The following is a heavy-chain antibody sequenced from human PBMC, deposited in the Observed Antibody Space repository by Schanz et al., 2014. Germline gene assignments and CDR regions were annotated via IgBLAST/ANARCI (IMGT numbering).Heavy chain of an antibody. Sequence: VQLVESGGGVAQPGRSLRLSCAASGFTFSAYAMTWVRRAPGKGLEWVAGISSGGGTTFYADSVKGRFTISRDNAKNSLYLQMNSLRAEDTGVYYCARGREVVAKIFDVWGQGTMVTVSS. CDR2: ISSGGGTT. D-gene: IGHD3-22*01. J-gene: IGHJ3*01. V-gene: IGHV3-23*04. CDR1: GFTFSAYA. CDR3: ARGREVVAKIFDV.